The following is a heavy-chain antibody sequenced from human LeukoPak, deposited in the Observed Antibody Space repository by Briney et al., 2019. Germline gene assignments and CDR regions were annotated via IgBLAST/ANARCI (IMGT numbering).Heavy chain of an antibody. CDR1: GGSISSYY. J-gene: IGHJ5*02. V-gene: IGHV4-4*09. D-gene: IGHD6-13*01. Sequence: PSETLSLTCTVSGGSISSYYWSWIRQPPGKGLEWIGYIYTSGSTNYNPSLKSRVTISVDTSKNQFSLKLSSVTAADTAVYYCARQMAAAGTGWFDPWGQGTLVNVSS. CDR2: IYTSGST. CDR3: ARQMAAAGTGWFDP.